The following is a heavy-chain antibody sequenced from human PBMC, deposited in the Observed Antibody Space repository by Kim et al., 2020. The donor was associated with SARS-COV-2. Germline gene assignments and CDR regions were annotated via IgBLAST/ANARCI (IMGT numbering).Heavy chain of an antibody. CDR3: ARVMPGELLFYY. Sequence: SVKVSCKASGGTFSSYAISWVRQAPGQGLEWMGGIIPIFGTANYAQKFQGRVTITADESTSTAYMELSSLRSEDTAVYYCARVMPGELLFYYWGQGTLVTVSS. CDR2: IIPIFGTA. D-gene: IGHD3-10*01. J-gene: IGHJ4*02. V-gene: IGHV1-69*13. CDR1: GGTFSSYA.